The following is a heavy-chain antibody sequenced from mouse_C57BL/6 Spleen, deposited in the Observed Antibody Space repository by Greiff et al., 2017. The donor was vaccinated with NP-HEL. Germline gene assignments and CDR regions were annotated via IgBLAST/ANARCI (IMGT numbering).Heavy chain of an antibody. V-gene: IGHV5-9*01. CDR3: ARPLITTVVAPFDY. J-gene: IGHJ2*01. D-gene: IGHD1-1*01. CDR1: GFTFSSYT. CDR2: ISGGGGNT. Sequence: EVQGVESGGGLVKPGGSLKLSCAASGFTFSSYTMSWVRQTPEKRLEWVATISGGGGNTYYPDSVKGRFTISRDNAKNTLYLQMSSLRSEDTALYYCARPLITTVVAPFDYWGQGTTLTVSS.